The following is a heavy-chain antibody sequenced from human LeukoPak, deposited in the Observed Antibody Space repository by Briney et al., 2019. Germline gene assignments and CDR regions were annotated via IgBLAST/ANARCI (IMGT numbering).Heavy chain of an antibody. CDR1: DGSISSYY. V-gene: IGHV4-59*01. CDR3: AGGSAARPLNY. J-gene: IGHJ4*01. D-gene: IGHD6-6*01. CDR2: IYDSGST. Sequence: SETLSLTCTVSDGSISSYYWNWIRQPPGKGLEWIGHIYDSGSTNYNPSLKSRVNMSVHTSKNQFSLNLNSVTAADTAVYYCAGGSAARPLNYWGHGTLVTVSS.